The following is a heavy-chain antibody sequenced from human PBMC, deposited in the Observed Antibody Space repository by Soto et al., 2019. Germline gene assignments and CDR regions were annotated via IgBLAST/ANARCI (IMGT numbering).Heavy chain of an antibody. CDR1: GFSLSSYA. CDR3: ASQYTSGWTLYFFDC. J-gene: IGHJ4*02. D-gene: IGHD6-19*01. CDR2: ISHDGSNK. Sequence: QVQLVESGGGVVQPERSLRLSCAASGFSLSSYAMHWVRQAPGKGLEWVAVISHDGSNKHYADSVKGRFTISRDNSKNTVYLQMNRLRDDDTAVYYCASQYTSGWTLYFFDCWGQGTLVTVSS. V-gene: IGHV3-30-3*01.